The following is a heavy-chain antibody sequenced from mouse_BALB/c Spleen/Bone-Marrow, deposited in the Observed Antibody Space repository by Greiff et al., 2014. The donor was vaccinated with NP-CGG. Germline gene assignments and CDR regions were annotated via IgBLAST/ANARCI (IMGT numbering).Heavy chain of an antibody. CDR1: GYIFSSYW. D-gene: IGHD2-1*01. CDR2: IFPGSGRA. J-gene: IGHJ4*01. Sequence: QVQLQQPGAELMKPGASVKISCKATGYIFSSYWIEWIKQRPGRGLEWIGEIFPGSGRANYNENFKGKATFTADTSSNTAYMQLSSLTSEDSAVYYCARGLYGNYGEWGQGASVTVSS. V-gene: IGHV1-9*01. CDR3: ARGLYGNYGE.